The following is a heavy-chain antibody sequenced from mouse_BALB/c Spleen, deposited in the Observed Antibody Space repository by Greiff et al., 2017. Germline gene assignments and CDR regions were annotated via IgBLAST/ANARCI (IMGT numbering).Heavy chain of an antibody. D-gene: IGHD2-3*01. CDR3: ATFYDGYYVDY. CDR2: INPSTGYT. Sequence: VQLQQSGAELAKPGASVKMSCKASGYTFTSYWMHWVKQRPGQGLEWIGYINPSTGYTEYNQKFKDKATLTADKSSSTAYMQLSSLTSEDSAVYYCATFYDGYYVDYWGQGTTLTVSS. V-gene: IGHV1-7*01. J-gene: IGHJ2*01. CDR1: GYTFTSYW.